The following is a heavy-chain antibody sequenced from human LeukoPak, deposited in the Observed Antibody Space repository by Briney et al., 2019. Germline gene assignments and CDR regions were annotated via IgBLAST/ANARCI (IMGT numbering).Heavy chain of an antibody. Sequence: GGSLRLSCAASGFTVSSNYMSWVRQAPGKGLVWVSHITTDGSSTSYADSVKGRFTISRDNAKKSLYLQMNSLRAEDTAFYYCAKDRGQWLSLYYFDNWGQGTLVTVSS. CDR3: AKDRGQWLSLYYFDN. D-gene: IGHD6-19*01. J-gene: IGHJ4*02. CDR2: ITTDGSST. V-gene: IGHV3-74*01. CDR1: GFTVSSNY.